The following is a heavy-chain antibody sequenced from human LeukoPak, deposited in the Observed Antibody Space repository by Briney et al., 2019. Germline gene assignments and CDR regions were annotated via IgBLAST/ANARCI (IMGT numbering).Heavy chain of an antibody. D-gene: IGHD3-3*02. Sequence: PGRSLRLSCAASGFTFSDYAMHWVRQAPGKGLEWVAVISKDGSDKYYPGSVRGRFTISRDNSKNTLYLQMNSLRAEDTAVYYCARDLGSLFHFWSGPFDYWGQGTLVTVSS. CDR2: ISKDGSDK. CDR1: GFTFSDYA. V-gene: IGHV3-30-3*01. J-gene: IGHJ4*02. CDR3: ARDLGSLFHFWSGPFDY.